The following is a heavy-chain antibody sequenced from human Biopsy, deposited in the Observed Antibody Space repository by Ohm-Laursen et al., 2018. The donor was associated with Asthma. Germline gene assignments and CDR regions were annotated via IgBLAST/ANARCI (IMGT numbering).Heavy chain of an antibody. J-gene: IGHJ6*02. V-gene: IGHV4-34*01. D-gene: IGHD1-26*01. CDR3: ARGSSSRLSQWELLVSGGKRAHSYYGMDV. CDR2: THHSGNT. Sequence: SETLSLTCAVYGGSFSSNYWSWIRQTPGKGLEWLGDTHHSGNTNYNPSLRRPTTLSVDTSKNQFSLRLTSVTAADTAVYYCARGSSSRLSQWELLVSGGKRAHSYYGMDVWGQGTTVTVSS. CDR1: GGSFSSNY.